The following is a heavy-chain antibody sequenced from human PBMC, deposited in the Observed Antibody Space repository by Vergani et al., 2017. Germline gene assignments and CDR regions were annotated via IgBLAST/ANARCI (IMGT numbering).Heavy chain of an antibody. CDR2: ISGSGGST. CDR3: AKRGGLSYYFDY. J-gene: IGHJ4*02. CDR1: GFTFSSYA. Sequence: EVQLLESGGGLVQPGGSLRLSCAASGFTFSSYAMSWVRQAPGKGLEWVSAISGSGGSTYYADSVKGRFTISRDNSKNTLYLQMNSLRAEDSAVYYCAKRGGLSYYFDYWGQGTLVTVSS. V-gene: IGHV3-23*01. D-gene: IGHD3-16*02.